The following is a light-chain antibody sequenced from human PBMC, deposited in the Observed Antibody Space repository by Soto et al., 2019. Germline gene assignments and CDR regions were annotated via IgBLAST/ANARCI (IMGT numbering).Light chain of an antibody. CDR2: DVS. CDR3: SSYTSSSFYV. J-gene: IGLJ1*01. CDR1: SSDVGGYNY. V-gene: IGLV2-14*01. Sequence: QSALTQPASVSGSPGQSITISCTETSSDVGGYNYVSWYQQHPGKAPKLMIYDVSNRPSGVSNRFSGSKSGNTASLTISGLQAEDEADYYCSSYTSSSFYVFGTGTKVTVL.